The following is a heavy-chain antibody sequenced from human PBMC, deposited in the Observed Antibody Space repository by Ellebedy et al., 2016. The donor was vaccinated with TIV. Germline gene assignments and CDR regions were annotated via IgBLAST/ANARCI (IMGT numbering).Heavy chain of an antibody. Sequence: AASVKVSCKASGYTLTGYYMHWVRQAPGQGLEWMGWINTGSGATDYAQRFQGRVTLTRDTSINTAYMELSRLTSDDPAVYYCLRDRQGRNYQPGDCWGQGTLVTVSS. CDR2: INTGSGAT. V-gene: IGHV1-2*02. D-gene: IGHD1-7*01. J-gene: IGHJ4*02. CDR3: LRDRQGRNYQPGDC. CDR1: GYTLTGYY.